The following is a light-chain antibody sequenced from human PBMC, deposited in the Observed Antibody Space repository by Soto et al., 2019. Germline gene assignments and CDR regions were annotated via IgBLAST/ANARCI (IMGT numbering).Light chain of an antibody. V-gene: IGKV3D-20*02. CDR1: QSVSNNY. Sequence: IVLTQSPGTLSLSPGERATLSSRASQSVSNNYLAWYQQKPGQAPRLLIYGASNRATGIPDRFSGSGSGTDFTLTISSLEPEDFAVYHCQQSSNWPSITFGQGTRLEIK. CDR2: GAS. J-gene: IGKJ5*01. CDR3: QQSSNWPSIT.